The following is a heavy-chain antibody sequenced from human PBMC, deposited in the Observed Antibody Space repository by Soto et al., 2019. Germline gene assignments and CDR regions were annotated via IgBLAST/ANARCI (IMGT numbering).Heavy chain of an antibody. CDR1: GFTVSSDS. Sequence: PGGSLRLSCAASGFTVSSDSMTWVRQAPGKGLEWISIIYSDNNTDYADSVKGRFSISRDTSKNILYLQMNSLRAEDTAEYYCARHYSAMGVWGQGTTVTVCS. CDR2: IYSDNNT. J-gene: IGHJ6*02. CDR3: ARHYSAMGV. V-gene: IGHV3-53*01.